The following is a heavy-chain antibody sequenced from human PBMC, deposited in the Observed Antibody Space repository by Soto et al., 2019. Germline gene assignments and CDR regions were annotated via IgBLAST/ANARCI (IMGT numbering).Heavy chain of an antibody. CDR3: ARGGGFSPYYYNLDV. CDR2: INPRGGGT. V-gene: IGHV1-46*02. Sequence: ASVKVSCKASGYTLNTYYMHWVRQAPGQGPEWMGIINPRGGGTTYAQNFQDRVTMTSDTSSSTVYMELSSLRSEDTAVYYCARGGGFSPYYYNLDVWGQGTAVTVSS. CDR1: GYTLNTYY. J-gene: IGHJ6*02. D-gene: IGHD2-15*01.